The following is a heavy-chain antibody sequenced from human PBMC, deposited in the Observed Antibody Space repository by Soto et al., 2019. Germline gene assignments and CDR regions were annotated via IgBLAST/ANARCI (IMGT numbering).Heavy chain of an antibody. CDR3: ARAPMVLTRSYFDS. Sequence: SETLSLTCTVSDGSISKFYWSWIRQPPGKGLEWIGYISSSGNTNYNPSLKSRVSISVDTSKNQFSLNLTSVTAADTGVYYCARAPMVLTRSYFDSWGQGTPVTVSS. CDR2: ISSSGNT. CDR1: DGSISKFY. V-gene: IGHV4-59*01. J-gene: IGHJ4*02. D-gene: IGHD3-22*01.